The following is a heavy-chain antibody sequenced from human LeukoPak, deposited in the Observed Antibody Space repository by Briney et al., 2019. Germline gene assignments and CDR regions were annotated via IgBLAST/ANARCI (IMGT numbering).Heavy chain of an antibody. CDR3: ARGLTTVTSLASY. D-gene: IGHD4-17*01. CDR2: ISSSSSYI. CDR1: GFTFSSYS. Sequence: KPGGSLRLSCAASGFTFSSYSMNWVRQAPGKGLEWVSSISSSSSYIYYADSVKGRFTISRDNAKNSLYLQMNSLRAEDTAAYYCARGLTTVTSLASYWGEGTLVTVSS. V-gene: IGHV3-21*01. J-gene: IGHJ4*02.